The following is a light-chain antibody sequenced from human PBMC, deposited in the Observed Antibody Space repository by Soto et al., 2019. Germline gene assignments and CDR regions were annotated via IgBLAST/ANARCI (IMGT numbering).Light chain of an antibody. CDR3: QQRSAWPLT. Sequence: EIVLTHSPATLSLSPGERATISCRASQSVGNFIAWYQQKPGQAPRLLIYDTSNRFTGIPARFSGSGSGTDFTLTINSLESEDSAVFYCQQRSAWPLTFGGGTRVEIK. V-gene: IGKV3-11*01. J-gene: IGKJ4*01. CDR1: QSVGNF. CDR2: DTS.